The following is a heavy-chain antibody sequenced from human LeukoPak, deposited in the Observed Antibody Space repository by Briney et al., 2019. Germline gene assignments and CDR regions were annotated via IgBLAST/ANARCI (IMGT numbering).Heavy chain of an antibody. J-gene: IGHJ4*02. CDR2: IYYSGST. CDR3: ARLRYYYDSSGYSDYFDY. Sequence: SETLSLTCTVSGGSISSYYWSWIRQPPGKGLEWIGYIYYSGSTNYNPSLKSRVTISVDTSKNQFSLKLSSVTAADTAVYYCARLRYYYDSSGYSDYFDYWGRGTLVTVSS. CDR1: GGSISSYY. D-gene: IGHD3-22*01. V-gene: IGHV4-59*08.